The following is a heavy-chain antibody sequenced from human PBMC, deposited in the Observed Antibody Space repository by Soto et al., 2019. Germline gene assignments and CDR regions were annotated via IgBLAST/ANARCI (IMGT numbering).Heavy chain of an antibody. J-gene: IGHJ4*02. CDR1: GYTFTSYD. D-gene: IGHD2-21*02. V-gene: IGHV1-8*01. CDR3: ARGGHVVVVTAAFDY. Sequence: ASVKVSCKASGYTFTSYDINRVRQATGQGFEYLGWMNPNSGNTGYVKKFQGRVTMTRDTSMSTAYMELSSLRSEDTAVYYCARGGHVVVVTAAFDYWGQGTLVTVS. CDR2: MNPNSGNT.